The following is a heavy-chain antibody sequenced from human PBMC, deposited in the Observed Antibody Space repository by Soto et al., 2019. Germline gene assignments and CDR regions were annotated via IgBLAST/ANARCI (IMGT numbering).Heavy chain of an antibody. D-gene: IGHD2-21*02. V-gene: IGHV3-21*01. CDR1: GFSFSSYS. CDR3: ARDRTNTVALPSNWFDP. J-gene: IGHJ5*02. CDR2: IGSRNTYI. Sequence: GGSLRLSCEASGFSFSSYSVNWVRQAPGKGLEWVASIGSRNTYIYYSDPVNGRFTISRDDAKNSLYLQMNSLRAEDTAVYYCARDRTNTVALPSNWFDPWGQGTLVTVSS.